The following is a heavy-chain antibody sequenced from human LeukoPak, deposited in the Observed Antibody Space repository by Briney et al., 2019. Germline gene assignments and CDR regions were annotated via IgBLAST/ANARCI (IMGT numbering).Heavy chain of an antibody. CDR2: ISAYNGNT. V-gene: IGHV1-18*01. CDR1: GYTFTSYG. J-gene: IGHJ6*03. D-gene: IGHD6-13*01. Sequence: ASVKVSCKASGYTFTSYGISWVRQAPGQGLEWMGWISAYNGNTNYAQKFQGRVTMTTDTSTSTAYMELRSLRSDDTAVYYCARFFPDSIAAAIVSDYYYYHMDVWGKGTTVTVSS. CDR3: ARFFPDSIAAAIVSDYYYYHMDV.